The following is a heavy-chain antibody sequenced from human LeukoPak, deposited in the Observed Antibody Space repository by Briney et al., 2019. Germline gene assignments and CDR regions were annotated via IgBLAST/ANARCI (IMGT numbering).Heavy chain of an antibody. Sequence: ASVKVSCKASGYTFTSYGISWVRQAPGQGLEWMGWISAYNGNTNYAQKLQGRVTMTTDTSTSTAYVELRSLRSDDTAVYYCARSESLGAIDYWGQGTLVTVSS. J-gene: IGHJ4*02. CDR1: GYTFTSYG. CDR3: ARSESLGAIDY. CDR2: ISAYNGNT. D-gene: IGHD3-16*01. V-gene: IGHV1-18*01.